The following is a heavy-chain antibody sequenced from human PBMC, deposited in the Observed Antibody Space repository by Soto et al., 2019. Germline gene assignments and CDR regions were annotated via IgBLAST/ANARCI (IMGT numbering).Heavy chain of an antibody. Sequence: QVQLQQWGAGLLKPSETLSLTCAVYGGSFSGYYWSWIRQPPGKGLEWIGEINHSGSTNYNPSLKRRVTISVDTSKNQDSLKLSSGTAADTAVYYCARRCPPIDYWGQGTLVTVSS. V-gene: IGHV4-34*01. CDR2: INHSGST. J-gene: IGHJ4*02. D-gene: IGHD4-17*01. CDR3: ARRCPPIDY. CDR1: GGSFSGYY.